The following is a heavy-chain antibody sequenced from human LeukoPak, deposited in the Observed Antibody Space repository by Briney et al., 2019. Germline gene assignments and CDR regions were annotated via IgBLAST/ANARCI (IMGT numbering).Heavy chain of an antibody. D-gene: IGHD2-15*01. CDR3: ARGLYCSGGSCRFDY. Sequence: GESLKISCEGSGYSFTNSWIGWVRQMPGKGLEGMGIIYPCDSDIRYSPSFQGQVTISADTSITTAYLQWSSLKASDTAIYYCARGLYCSGGSCRFDYWGQGTLVTVSS. J-gene: IGHJ4*02. CDR2: IYPCDSDI. CDR1: GYSFTNSW. V-gene: IGHV5-51*01.